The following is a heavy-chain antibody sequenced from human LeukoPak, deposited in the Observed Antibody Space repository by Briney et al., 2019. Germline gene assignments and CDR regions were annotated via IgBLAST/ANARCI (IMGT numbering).Heavy chain of an antibody. CDR3: ARTNLADCGGECETDAFDI. J-gene: IGHJ3*02. D-gene: IGHD2-21*01. CDR1: GYNFRSYD. V-gene: IGHV1-8*01. Sequence: ASVKVSCKASGYNFRSYDINWVRQATGQGLEWMGWMSPKRGDTGYAQTFQGRITMTRDTSINTAYMELTSLTSEDTAVYYCARTNLADCGGECETDAFDIWGHGTMVTVSS. CDR2: MSPKRGDT.